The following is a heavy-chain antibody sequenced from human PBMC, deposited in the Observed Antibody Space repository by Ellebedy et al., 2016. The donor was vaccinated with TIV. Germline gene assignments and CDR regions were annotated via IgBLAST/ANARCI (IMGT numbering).Heavy chain of an antibody. CDR3: ARARYFGSGISSGGWFDP. Sequence: SETLSLTCTVSGGSIRIYDHHWAWIRQPPGQGLQWIGTISYSGSTYHNPSLKSRVTMSVDESKNQFSLNLTSVTAADTAVYYCARARYFGSGISSGGWFDPWGQGTLVAVSS. D-gene: IGHD3-10*01. CDR1: GGSIRIYDHH. V-gene: IGHV4-39*07. J-gene: IGHJ5*02. CDR2: ISYSGST.